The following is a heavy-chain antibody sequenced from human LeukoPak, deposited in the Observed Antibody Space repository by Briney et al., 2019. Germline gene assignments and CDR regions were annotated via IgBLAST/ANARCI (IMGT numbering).Heavy chain of an antibody. V-gene: IGHV4-34*01. J-gene: IGHJ6*03. CDR1: GGSFSDYY. Sequence: SQTLSLTCAVYGGSFSDYYWNWIRQPPGKGLEWVGEISHSGSATYSPSLKSRLTISVDKSKNQFSLKLTSVTAADTAVYYCARLTYYRESNGYWEGGRGAYPYSSYMDVWGKGTTVIISS. CDR3: ARLTYYRESNGYWEGGRGAYPYSSYMDV. CDR2: ISHSGSA. D-gene: IGHD3-22*01.